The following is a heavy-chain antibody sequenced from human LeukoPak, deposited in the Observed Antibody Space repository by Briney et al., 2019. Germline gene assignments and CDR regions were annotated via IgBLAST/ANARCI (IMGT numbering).Heavy chain of an antibody. CDR3: ARDGSSVAGFDY. D-gene: IGHD6-19*01. Sequence: GASVKVSCKASGYTFTGYDMHWVRQAPGQGLEWMGWINPNNGDTNYAQNFQGRVTMTRGTSISTAYMELNRLRSDGTAVYYCARDGSSVAGFDYWGQGTLVTVSS. V-gene: IGHV1-2*02. J-gene: IGHJ4*02. CDR2: INPNNGDT. CDR1: GYTFTGYD.